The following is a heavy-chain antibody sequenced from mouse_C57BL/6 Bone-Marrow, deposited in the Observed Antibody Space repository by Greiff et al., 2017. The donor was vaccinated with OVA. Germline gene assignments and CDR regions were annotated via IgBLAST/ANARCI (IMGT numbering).Heavy chain of an antibody. J-gene: IGHJ4*01. V-gene: IGHV1-26*01. CDR1: GYTFTDYY. CDR3: EMDY. CDR2: INPNNGGT. Sequence: VHVKQSGPELVKPGASVKISCKASGYTFTDYYMNWVKQSHGKSLEWIGDINPNNGGTSYNQKFKGKATLTVDKSSSTAYMELRSLTSEDSAVYYCEMDYWGQGTSVTVSS.